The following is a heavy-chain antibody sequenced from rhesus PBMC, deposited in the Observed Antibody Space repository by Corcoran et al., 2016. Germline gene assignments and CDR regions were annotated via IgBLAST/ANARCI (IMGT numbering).Heavy chain of an antibody. D-gene: IGHD3-3*01. CDR3: TRGDYNCWTGYSDYFDF. V-gene: IGHV3-110*02. Sequence: EVQLVESGGGLVQPGGSLRLSCAASGFNFSDHYMDWVRQAPGKGLEWVSCISSGSGSTTFYPYSVKGRFTIYRDNAKNTVYLQMNSLRAEDTAVYYCTRGDYNCWTGYSDYFDFWGQGVLVTVSA. J-gene: IGHJ4*01. CDR2: ISSGSGSTT. CDR1: GFNFSDHY.